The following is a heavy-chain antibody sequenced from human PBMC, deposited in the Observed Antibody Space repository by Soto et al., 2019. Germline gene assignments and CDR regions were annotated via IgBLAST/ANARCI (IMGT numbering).Heavy chain of an antibody. CDR1: GYSFSTYW. Sequence: GESLKISCKGSGYSFSTYWIGWVRQMPGQGLESMGIIYPGDFQTYISPSLQGQVTISVDKSINTVYLQWTSLKTSDTAMYYCARHGLYGGDWDGLDVWGQGTTVTVSS. CDR2: IYPGDFQT. J-gene: IGHJ6*02. D-gene: IGHD3-16*01. CDR3: ARHGLYGGDWDGLDV. V-gene: IGHV5-51*01.